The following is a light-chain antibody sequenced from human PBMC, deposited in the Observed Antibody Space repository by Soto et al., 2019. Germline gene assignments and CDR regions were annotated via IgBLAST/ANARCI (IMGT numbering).Light chain of an antibody. Sequence: EFVLTQSPGTLSLSPGERATLSCRASQSVRSRYLAWYQQKSGQAPRLLIYGASSRATGIPDRFSGSGSGTDITLTISRLEPEDFAVYYCQQFDTTPWTFGQGTKVEFK. J-gene: IGKJ1*01. CDR2: GAS. CDR1: QSVRSRY. CDR3: QQFDTTPWT. V-gene: IGKV3-20*01.